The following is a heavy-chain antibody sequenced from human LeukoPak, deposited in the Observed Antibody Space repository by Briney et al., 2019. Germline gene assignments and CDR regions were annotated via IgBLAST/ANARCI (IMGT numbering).Heavy chain of an antibody. V-gene: IGHV3-30*18. CDR1: GFTLSTYG. J-gene: IGHJ3*02. CDR2: ISYDGSNE. CDR3: TKRPQESAFDI. Sequence: PGGSLRLSCAASGFTLSTYGMHWVRQAPGKGLEWVAVISYDGSNEYYADSVKGRFTVSRDNSKNTLHLQMNSLRPEDTAVYYCTKRPQESAFDIWGQGTMVTVSS.